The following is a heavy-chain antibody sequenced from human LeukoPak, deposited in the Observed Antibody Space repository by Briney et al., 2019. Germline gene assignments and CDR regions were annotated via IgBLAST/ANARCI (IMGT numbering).Heavy chain of an antibody. CDR2: IYYSGST. CDR3: ARVGSGYDTQSLYFDY. V-gene: IGHV4-61*08. D-gene: IGHD5-12*01. J-gene: IGHJ4*02. CDR1: GGSISSGGYY. Sequence: ASETLSLTCTVSGGSISSGGYYWSWIRQHPGKGLEWFGYIYYSGSTNYNPSLKSRVTISVDTSKNQFSLKLSSVTAADTAVYYCARVGSGYDTQSLYFDYWGQGTLVTISS.